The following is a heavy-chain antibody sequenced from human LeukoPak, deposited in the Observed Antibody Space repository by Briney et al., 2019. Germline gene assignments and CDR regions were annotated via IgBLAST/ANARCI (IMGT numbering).Heavy chain of an antibody. J-gene: IGHJ4*02. D-gene: IGHD5-18*01. CDR1: GFTFMSYA. Sequence: PGGSIRLSCAAPGFTFMSYAMSWVRPAPGKGLERVPAISGSGGSTYYADSVKGRFTISRDNSKNTLYLQMNSLRAEDTAVYYCAKGPLQLWLRYFDYWGQGTLVTVSS. V-gene: IGHV3-23*01. CDR3: AKGPLQLWLRYFDY. CDR2: ISGSGGST.